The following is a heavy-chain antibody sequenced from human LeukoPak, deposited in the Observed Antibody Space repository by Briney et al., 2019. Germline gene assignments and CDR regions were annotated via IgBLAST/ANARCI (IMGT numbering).Heavy chain of an antibody. CDR2: IKQDGSEK. D-gene: IGHD3-3*01. CDR3: ARDSNDFWSGYLMGLFDY. Sequence: PGGSLRLSCAASGFTFSSYWMSWVRQAPGKGLEWVANIKQDGSEKYYVDSVKGRFTISRDNAKNSLYLQMNSLRAEDTAVYYCARDSNDFWSGYLMGLFDYWGQGTLVTVSS. J-gene: IGHJ4*02. V-gene: IGHV3-7*01. CDR1: GFTFSSYW.